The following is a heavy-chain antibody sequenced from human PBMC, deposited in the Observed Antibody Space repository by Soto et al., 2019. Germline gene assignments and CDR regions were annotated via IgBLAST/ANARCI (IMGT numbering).Heavy chain of an antibody. CDR1: GYTFTSYY. J-gene: IGHJ4*02. CDR3: ARGPRYCSGGSCYYFDY. Sequence: GASVKVSCKASGYTFTSYYMHWVRQAPGQGLEWMGIINPSGGSTSYAQKFQGRVTMTRDTSTSTVYMELSSLGSEDTAVYYCARGPRYCSGGSCYYFDYWGQGTLVTVSS. V-gene: IGHV1-46*03. D-gene: IGHD2-15*01. CDR2: INPSGGST.